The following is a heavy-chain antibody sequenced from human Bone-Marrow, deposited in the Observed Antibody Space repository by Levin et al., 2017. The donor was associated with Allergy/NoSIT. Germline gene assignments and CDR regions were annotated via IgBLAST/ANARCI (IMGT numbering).Heavy chain of an antibody. D-gene: IGHD6-19*01. V-gene: IGHV3-33*01. CDR2: IWYDGSNK. CDR3: ARRQEGIAVAGGAEYFQH. CDR1: GFTFSSSG. J-gene: IGHJ1*01. Sequence: LSLTCAASGFTFSSSGMHWVRQAPGKGLEWVAVIWYDGSNKYYADSVKGRFTISRDNSKNTLYLQMNSLRAEDTAVYYCARRQEGIAVAGGAEYFQHWGQGTLVTVSS.